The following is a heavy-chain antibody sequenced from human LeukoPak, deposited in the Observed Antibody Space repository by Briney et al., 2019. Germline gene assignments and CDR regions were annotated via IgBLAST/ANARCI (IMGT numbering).Heavy chain of an antibody. CDR1: GGSISSSSYF. J-gene: IGHJ2*01. CDR3: ARDLGGTYYDFWSGYFPGVGGWYFDL. Sequence: SSETLSLTCTVSGGSISSSSYFWGWIRQPPGKGLEWIGSIYYSGSTYYNPSLKSRVTISLDTSKNQFSLKLSSVTAADTAVYYCARDLGGTYYDFWSGYFPGVGGWYFDLWGRGTLVTVSS. D-gene: IGHD3-3*01. V-gene: IGHV4-39*07. CDR2: IYYSGST.